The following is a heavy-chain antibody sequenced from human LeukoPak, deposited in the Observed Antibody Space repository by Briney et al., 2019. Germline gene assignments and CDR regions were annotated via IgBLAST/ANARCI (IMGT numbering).Heavy chain of an antibody. V-gene: IGHV4-4*02. Sequence: PSGTLSLTCAVSGGSITRHNWWSWVRQPPGEGLEWIGEIYHGGNTNYNTSLESRVTMSVDKSKNQFSLKVYSVTAADTAVYYCASHMAVTGTRGFDYWGQGTLVTVSS. CDR2: IYHGGNT. D-gene: IGHD6-19*01. CDR3: ASHMAVTGTRGFDY. CDR1: GGSITRHNW. J-gene: IGHJ4*02.